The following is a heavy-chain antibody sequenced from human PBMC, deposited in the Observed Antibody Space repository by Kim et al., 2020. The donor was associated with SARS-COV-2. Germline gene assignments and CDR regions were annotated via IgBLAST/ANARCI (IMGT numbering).Heavy chain of an antibody. J-gene: IGHJ4*01. Sequence: ASVKVSCKVSGYSLTELSMHWVRQTPEKGLEWMGTIDRKDGETIYAQMLQGRVTVTEDTSTDTAYMELSSLTSEDTAVYYCVAGLGVTFRHDYWGHGTLV. CDR2: IDRKDGET. D-gene: IGHD3-10*01. V-gene: IGHV1-24*01. CDR3: VAGLGVTFRHDY. CDR1: GYSLTELS.